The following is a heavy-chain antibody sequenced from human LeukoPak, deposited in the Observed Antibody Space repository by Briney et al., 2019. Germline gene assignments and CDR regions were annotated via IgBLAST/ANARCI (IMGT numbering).Heavy chain of an antibody. V-gene: IGHV4-59*01. D-gene: IGHD6-6*01. CDR1: GGSISTYY. CDR3: ARGGAARLHFQN. Sequence: SETLSLTCTVSGGSISTYYWNRIRQPPGKGLEWIGYIYHSGSTNYNPSLQSRVTISVDTSKNQFSLNLNSVTAADTAVYYCARGGAARLHFQNWGQGTLVTVSS. J-gene: IGHJ1*01. CDR2: IYHSGST.